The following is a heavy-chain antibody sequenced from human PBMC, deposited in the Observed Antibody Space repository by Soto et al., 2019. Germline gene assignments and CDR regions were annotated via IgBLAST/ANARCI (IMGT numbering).Heavy chain of an antibody. CDR2: IVVGSGNT. Sequence: GASVKVSCKASRFTFTSSAVQWVRQARGQRLEWIGWIVVGSGNTNYAQKFQGRVTITADESTSTAYMELSSLRSEDTAVYYCASQIGALIAVANHRERYYYYGMDVWGQGTTVTVSS. D-gene: IGHD6-19*01. J-gene: IGHJ6*02. CDR3: ASQIGALIAVANHRERYYYYGMDV. V-gene: IGHV1-58*01. CDR1: RFTFTSSA.